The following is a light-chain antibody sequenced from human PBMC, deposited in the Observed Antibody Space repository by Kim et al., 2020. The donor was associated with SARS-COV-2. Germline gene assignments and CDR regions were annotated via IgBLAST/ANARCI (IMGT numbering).Light chain of an antibody. J-gene: IGLJ2*01. CDR2: EDN. CDR3: QSYDSSNYVV. Sequence: NFMLTQPHSVSESPGKTVTISCTRSSGSIASNYVQWYQQRPGSAPTTVIYEDNQRPSAVPDRFSGSIDSSSNSASLTISGLKTEDEADYYCQSYDSSNYVVFGGGTQLTVL. V-gene: IGLV6-57*04. CDR1: SGSIASNY.